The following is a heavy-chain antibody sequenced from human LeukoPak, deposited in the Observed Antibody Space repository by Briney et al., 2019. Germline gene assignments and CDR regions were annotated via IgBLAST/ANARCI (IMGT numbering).Heavy chain of an antibody. Sequence: GGSLRLSCTACGLTLGSHDMHWVRQIPGQGLEWVAADSSGLHAFFADSVQGRFTVSREDARNSLYLQMNSLRAGDTAVYYCVREARGYHYTYFDYWGQGTLVTVSS. CDR2: DSSGLHA. V-gene: IGHV3-13*01. CDR3: VREARGYHYTYFDY. J-gene: IGHJ4*02. CDR1: GLTLGSHD. D-gene: IGHD5-18*01.